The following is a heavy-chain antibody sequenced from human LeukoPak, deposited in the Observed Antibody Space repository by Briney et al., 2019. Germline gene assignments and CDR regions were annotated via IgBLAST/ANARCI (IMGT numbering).Heavy chain of an antibody. CDR2: INHSGST. Sequence: SETLSLTCAVYGGSFSGYYWSWIRQPPGKGLEWIGEINHSGSTNYNPPLKSRVTISVDTSKNQFSLKLSSVTAADTAVYYCARGPVQLEHFDYWGQGTLVTVSS. V-gene: IGHV4-34*01. D-gene: IGHD1-1*01. CDR1: GGSFSGYY. J-gene: IGHJ4*02. CDR3: ARGPVQLEHFDY.